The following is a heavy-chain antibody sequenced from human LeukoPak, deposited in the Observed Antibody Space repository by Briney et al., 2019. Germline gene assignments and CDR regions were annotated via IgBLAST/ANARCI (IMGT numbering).Heavy chain of an antibody. CDR2: IYPGDSDT. Sequence: GESLRISCKGSGYSFTSYWIGWVRHMPGKGLEWMGIIYPGDSDTRYSPSFQGQVTISADKSISTAYLQWSSLKASDTAMYYCARRGASGSDHVWYFDYWGQGTLVTVSS. V-gene: IGHV5-51*01. CDR3: ARRGASGSDHVWYFDY. D-gene: IGHD1-26*01. J-gene: IGHJ4*02. CDR1: GYSFTSYW.